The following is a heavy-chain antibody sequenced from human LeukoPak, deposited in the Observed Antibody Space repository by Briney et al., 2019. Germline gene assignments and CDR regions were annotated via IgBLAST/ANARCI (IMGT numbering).Heavy chain of an antibody. CDR3: ARARRYCNGGSCNWFDP. D-gene: IGHD2-15*01. J-gene: IGHJ5*02. V-gene: IGHV1-18*01. CDR1: GYTFTSYG. CDR2: ISAYNGNT. Sequence: SVKVSCKASGYTFTSYGISWVRQAPGQGLEWMGWISAYNGNTNYAQKLQGRVTMTTDTSTSTAYMELSRLRSDDTAVYYCARARRYCNGGSCNWFDPWGQGTLVTVSS.